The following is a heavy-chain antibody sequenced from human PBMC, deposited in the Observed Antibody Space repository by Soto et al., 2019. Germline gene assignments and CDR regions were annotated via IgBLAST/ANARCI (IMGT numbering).Heavy chain of an antibody. J-gene: IGHJ4*02. V-gene: IGHV1-2*04. CDR3: ARDRCSGGSCFDY. CDR1: GYTFTGYY. Sequence: ASVKVSCKASGYTFTGYYMHWVRQAPGQGLEWMGWINPNSGGTNYAQKFQGWVTMTRDTSISTAYMELSRLRSDDTAVYYCARDRCSGGSCFDYWGQGTLVTVSS. D-gene: IGHD2-15*01. CDR2: INPNSGGT.